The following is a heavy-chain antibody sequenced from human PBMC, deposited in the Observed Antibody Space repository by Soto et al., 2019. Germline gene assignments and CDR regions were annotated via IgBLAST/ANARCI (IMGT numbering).Heavy chain of an antibody. V-gene: IGHV3-33*01. CDR1: GFTFSSYG. D-gene: IGHD2-2*02. CDR2: IWYDGSNK. J-gene: IGHJ6*02. Sequence: VQLVESGGGLVQPGRSLRLSCAASGFTFSSYGMHWVRQAPGKGLEWVAVIWYDGSNKYYADSVNGRFTISRDNSKNTLYLQMNSLRAEDTAVYYCARDGPDIVVVPAAIPTYGMDVWGQGTTVTVSS. CDR3: ARDGPDIVVVPAAIPTYGMDV.